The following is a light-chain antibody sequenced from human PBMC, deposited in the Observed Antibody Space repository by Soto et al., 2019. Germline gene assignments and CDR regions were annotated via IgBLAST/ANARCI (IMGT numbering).Light chain of an antibody. V-gene: IGKV3-15*01. CDR1: QSVSSN. CDR3: QQYNNWRT. J-gene: IGKJ1*01. Sequence: TVVARVPTHLCSSSGQKHTLSCRASQSVSSNLAWYQQKPGQAPRLLIYGASTRATGIPARFSGSGSGTEFTLTISSLQFEDFAVYYCQQYNNWRTFGQGTKVDIK. CDR2: GAS.